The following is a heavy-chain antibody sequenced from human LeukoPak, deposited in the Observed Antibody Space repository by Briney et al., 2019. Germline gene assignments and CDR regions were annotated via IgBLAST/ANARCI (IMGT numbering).Heavy chain of an antibody. V-gene: IGHV3-53*04. Sequence: GGSLRLSCAASGFTVSSNYMSWVRQAPGKGLEWVSVIYSGGSTYYADSVKGRFTISRHNSKNTLYLQMNSLGAEDTAVYYCARLARLTYFDYWGQGTLVTVSS. CDR2: IYSGGST. D-gene: IGHD4/OR15-4a*01. CDR1: GFTVSSNY. CDR3: ARLARLTYFDY. J-gene: IGHJ4*02.